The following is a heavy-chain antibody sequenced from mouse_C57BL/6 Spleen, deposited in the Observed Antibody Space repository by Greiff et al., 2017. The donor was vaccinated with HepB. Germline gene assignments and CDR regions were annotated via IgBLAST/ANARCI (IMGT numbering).Heavy chain of an antibody. V-gene: IGHV5-12*01. CDR2: ISNGGGST. Sequence: EVKVEESGGGLVQPGGSLKLSCAASGFTFSDYYMYWVRQTPEKRLEWVAYISNGGGSTYYPDTVKGRFTISRDNAKNTLYLQMSRLKSEDTAMYYCARQSNYRYFDVWGTGTTVTVSS. J-gene: IGHJ1*03. D-gene: IGHD2-5*01. CDR1: GFTFSDYY. CDR3: ARQSNYRYFDV.